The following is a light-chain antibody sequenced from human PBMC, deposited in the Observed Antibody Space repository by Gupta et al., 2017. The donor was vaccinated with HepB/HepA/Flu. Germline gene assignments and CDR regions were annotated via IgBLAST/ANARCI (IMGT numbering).Light chain of an antibody. J-gene: IGLJ3*02. V-gene: IGLV4-69*01. CDR1: SGHSSYA. CDR2: LNSDGSH. CDR3: QTWDTGIGV. Sequence: QLVLTQSPSASASLGASVKLTCTLSSGHSSYAIAWHQQQPEKGPRYLMKLNSDGSHSKGDGIPDRFSGSSSGAERYLTISGLQSEDEADYYCQTWDTGIGVFGGGTKLTVL.